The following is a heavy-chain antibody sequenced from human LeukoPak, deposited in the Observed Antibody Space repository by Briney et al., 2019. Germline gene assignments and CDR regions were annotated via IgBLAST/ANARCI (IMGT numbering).Heavy chain of an antibody. CDR1: GYTFTGYY. D-gene: IGHD4-23*01. CDR3: ARRGGLDYGGNSFDGMDA. Sequence: ASVKVSCKASGYTFTGYYMHWVRQAPGQGLEWMGWINPNSGGTNYAQKFQGWVTMTRDTSISTAYMELSRLRSDDTAVYYCARRGGLDYGGNSFDGMDAWGQGTTVTVSS. CDR2: INPNSGGT. J-gene: IGHJ6*02. V-gene: IGHV1-2*04.